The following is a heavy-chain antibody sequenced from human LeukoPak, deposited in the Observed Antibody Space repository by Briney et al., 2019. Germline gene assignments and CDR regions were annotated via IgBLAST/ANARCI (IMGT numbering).Heavy chain of an antibody. CDR3: ARDPPMITFGGVIVGLYYYYMDV. V-gene: IGHV1-18*01. Sequence: ASVKVSCKASGYTFTSYGISWVRQAPGQGLAWMGWISAYNGNTNYAQKLQGRVTMTTDTSTSTAYMELRSLRSDDTAVYYCARDPPMITFGGVIVGLYYYYMDVWGKGTTVTVSS. CDR1: GYTFTSYG. J-gene: IGHJ6*03. CDR2: ISAYNGNT. D-gene: IGHD3-16*02.